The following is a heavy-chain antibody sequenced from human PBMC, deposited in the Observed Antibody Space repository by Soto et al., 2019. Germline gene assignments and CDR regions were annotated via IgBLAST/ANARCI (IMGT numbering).Heavy chain of an antibody. Sequence: SETLSLTCTVSGASINTVPYYWGWIRKSPGKGLEWIGSVYYSGFTYYNPSLKSRVTMSLDTSKNQFSLEVSSGTAADTALYYCATTFDSSGYYHNFGMDVWGQGTTVTVSS. V-gene: IGHV4-39*01. CDR3: ATTFDSSGYYHNFGMDV. CDR2: VYYSGFT. D-gene: IGHD3-22*01. CDR1: GASINTVPYY. J-gene: IGHJ6*02.